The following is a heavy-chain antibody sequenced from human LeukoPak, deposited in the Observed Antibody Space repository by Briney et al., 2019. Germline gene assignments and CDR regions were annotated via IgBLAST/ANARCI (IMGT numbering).Heavy chain of an antibody. V-gene: IGHV4-34*01. CDR1: GGSFSGYY. J-gene: IGHJ4*02. CDR2: INHSGST. CDR3: ARKGSGLRP. D-gene: IGHD6-19*01. Sequence: SETLSLTCAVYGGSFSGYYWSWTRQPPGKGLEWIGEINHSGSTNYNPSLKSRVTISVDTSKNQFSLKLSSVTAADTAVYYCARKGSGLRPWGQGTLVTVSS.